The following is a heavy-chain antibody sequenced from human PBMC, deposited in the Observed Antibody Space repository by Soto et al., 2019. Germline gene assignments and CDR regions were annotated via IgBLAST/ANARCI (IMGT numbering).Heavy chain of an antibody. CDR1: GFTVSSTY. CDR3: ARSRYKGTYSGRFLDY. D-gene: IGHD1-26*01. J-gene: IGHJ4*02. V-gene: IGHV3-53*01. CDR2: LYTGTDT. Sequence: HPGGSLRLSCAASGFTVSSTYLTWVRQAPGKGLEWVAILYTGTDTVYADSVKGRFTISGDSSKNTFYLQMNSLRAEDTAMYFCARSRYKGTYSGRFLDYWGQGPLVTVSS.